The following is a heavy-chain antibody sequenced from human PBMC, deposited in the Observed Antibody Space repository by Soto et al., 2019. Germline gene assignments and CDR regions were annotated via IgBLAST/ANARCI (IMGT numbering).Heavy chain of an antibody. V-gene: IGHV3-30*18. J-gene: IGHJ4*02. Sequence: GGSLRLSCAASGFTFSSYGMHWVRQAPGKGLEWVAVISYDGSNKYYADSVKGRFTISRDNSKNTLYLQMNSLRAEDTAVYYCAKESSSGEFDYWGQGTLVTVSS. CDR3: AKESSSGEFDY. D-gene: IGHD2-15*01. CDR2: ISYDGSNK. CDR1: GFTFSSYG.